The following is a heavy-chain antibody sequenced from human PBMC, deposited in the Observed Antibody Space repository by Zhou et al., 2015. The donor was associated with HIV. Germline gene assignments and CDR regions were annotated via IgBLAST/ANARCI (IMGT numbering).Heavy chain of an antibody. CDR2: IIPIFGTA. J-gene: IGHJ6*03. D-gene: IGHD3-3*01. CDR3: ARDSGLVTIFGVASAEGYYYYMDV. CDR1: GGTFSSYA. Sequence: QVQLVQSGAEVKKPGSSVKVSCKASGGTFSSYAISWVRQAPGQGLEWMGGIIPIFGTANYAQKFQGRVTITADESTSTAYMELSSLRSEDTAVYYCARDSGLVTIFGVASAEGYYYYMDVWGKGTTVTVSS. V-gene: IGHV1-69*01.